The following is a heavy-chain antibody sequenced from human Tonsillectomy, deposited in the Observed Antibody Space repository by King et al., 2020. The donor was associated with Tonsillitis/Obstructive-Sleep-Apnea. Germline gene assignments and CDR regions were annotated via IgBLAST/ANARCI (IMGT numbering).Heavy chain of an antibody. CDR2: IDAGRGNT. CDR1: GFTFTSYT. D-gene: IGHD3-3*01. J-gene: IGHJ6*04. V-gene: IGHV1-3*01. CDR3: GRDSLQSRFSEWLWDV. Sequence: VQLVQSGAEVKIPGASVKISCKASGFTFTSYTINWVRQAPGQSLEWMGWIDAGRGNTKYSEKFQGRVSLSRDTPASTVYMDMSSLTLEDTAIYYCGRDSLQSRFSEWLWDVWGKGTTVTVSS.